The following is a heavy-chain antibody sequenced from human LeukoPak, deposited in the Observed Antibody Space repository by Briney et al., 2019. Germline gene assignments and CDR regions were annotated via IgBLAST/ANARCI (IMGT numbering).Heavy chain of an antibody. J-gene: IGHJ5*02. CDR1: GGSISSSDYY. CDR3: ARNGRHSKWFDP. Sequence: SETLSLTCTVFGGSISSSDYYWGWIRQPPGKGLEWIGSVYYGGITYYNPSLKSRVTISVDTSKNQFSLNLSSVTAADTAVYYCARNGRHSKWFDPWGQGTLVTVSS. D-gene: IGHD1-1*01. V-gene: IGHV4-39*07. CDR2: VYYGGIT.